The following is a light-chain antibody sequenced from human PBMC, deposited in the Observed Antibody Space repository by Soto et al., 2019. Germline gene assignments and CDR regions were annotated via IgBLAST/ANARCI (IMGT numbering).Light chain of an antibody. CDR2: EGT. J-gene: IGLJ2*01. CDR1: SSDVGSYNL. CDR3: CSYAGSSTDVL. Sequence: QSALTQPASVSGSPGQSITISCTGTSSDVGSYNLVSWYQQHPGKAPKLMIYEGTRRPSGVSNRFSGSKSGNTASLTISGLQADDEADYYCCSYAGSSTDVLFGGGTKVTVL. V-gene: IGLV2-23*01.